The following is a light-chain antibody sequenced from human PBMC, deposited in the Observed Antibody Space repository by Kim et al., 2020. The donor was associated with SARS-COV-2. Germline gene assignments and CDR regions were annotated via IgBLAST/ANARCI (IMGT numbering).Light chain of an antibody. J-gene: IGLJ3*02. Sequence: SQGTTARITCSGDALPNQYAYWFQQKPGQAPVLVIYEDTERPSGIPERFSGSTSGTTVNLTISGVQAEDEADYYCQSSDSSDTFWVFGGGTQLTVL. CDR2: EDT. V-gene: IGLV3-25*03. CDR3: QSSDSSDTFWV. CDR1: ALPNQY.